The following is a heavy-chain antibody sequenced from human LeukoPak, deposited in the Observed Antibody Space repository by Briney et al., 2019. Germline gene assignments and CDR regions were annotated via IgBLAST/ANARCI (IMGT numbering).Heavy chain of an antibody. J-gene: IGHJ4*02. CDR1: GFTFSSYG. CDR2: IWYDGSNK. V-gene: IGHV3-33*01. CDR3: ARGSSGAWSYYFDY. Sequence: PGGSLRLSCAASGFTFSSYGMHWVRQAPGKGLEWVAVIWYDGSNKYYADSVKGRLTISRDNSKDTLYLQMNSLRAEDTAVYYCARGSSGAWSYYFDYWGQGTLDIVSS. D-gene: IGHD6-25*01.